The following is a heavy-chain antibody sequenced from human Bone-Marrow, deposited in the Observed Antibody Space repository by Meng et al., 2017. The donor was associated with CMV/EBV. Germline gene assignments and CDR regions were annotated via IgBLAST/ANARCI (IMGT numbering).Heavy chain of an antibody. CDR1: GGSVSSGSYY. Sequence: GSLRLSCTVSGGSVSSGSYYWSWIRQPPGKGLEWIGYIYYSGSTNYNPSLKSRVTISVDTSKNQFSLKLSSVTAADTAVYYCARDSMYSSGWNYYYYGMDVWGQGTTITVSS. CDR3: ARDSMYSSGWNYYYYGMDV. V-gene: IGHV4-61*01. J-gene: IGHJ6*02. CDR2: IYYSGST. D-gene: IGHD6-19*01.